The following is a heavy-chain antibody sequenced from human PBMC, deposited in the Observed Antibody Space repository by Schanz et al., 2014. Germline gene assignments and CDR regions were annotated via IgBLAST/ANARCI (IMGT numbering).Heavy chain of an antibody. Sequence: EVQLVESGGGLVRPGGSLRLSCAASGFTFRDYYMAWVRQAPGKGPEWVSSITTGGNTYYRDSVKGRFIVSRDNSKNTLYLEMNRLRVDDTAVYYCSKDKQGSRSDDSWGQGTLVTVSS. D-gene: IGHD2-15*01. CDR2: ITTGGNT. CDR1: GFTFRDYY. CDR3: SKDKQGSRSDDS. V-gene: IGHV3-23*04. J-gene: IGHJ5*01.